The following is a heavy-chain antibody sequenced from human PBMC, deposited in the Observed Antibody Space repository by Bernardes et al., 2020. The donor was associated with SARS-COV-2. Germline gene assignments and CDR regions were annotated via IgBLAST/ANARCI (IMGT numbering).Heavy chain of an antibody. Sequence: ASVKVSCKASGYTFTGYYMHWVRQAPGQGLEWMGWINPNSGGTNYAQKFQGRVTMTRDTSISTAYMELSRLRSDDTAVYYCARGSPYCSSTRCSLNWFDPWGQGTLVTVSS. V-gene: IGHV1-2*02. J-gene: IGHJ5*02. CDR3: ARGSPYCSSTRCSLNWFDP. CDR1: GYTFTGYY. CDR2: INPNSGGT. D-gene: IGHD2-2*01.